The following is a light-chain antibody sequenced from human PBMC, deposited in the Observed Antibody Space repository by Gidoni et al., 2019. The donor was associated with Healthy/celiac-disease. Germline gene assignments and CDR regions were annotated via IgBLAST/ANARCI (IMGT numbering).Light chain of an antibody. CDR3: QQSYRSST. CDR2: AAS. CDR1: QSISSY. J-gene: IGKJ4*01. V-gene: IGKV1-39*01. Sequence: DIQMTQSPSSLSASVGDRVTITCRASQSISSYLNWYQQKPGKAPKLLIYAASSLQSGVPSRFSGSVSGTDFTLTISSLQPEDFATYYCQQSYRSSTFGGGTKVEIK.